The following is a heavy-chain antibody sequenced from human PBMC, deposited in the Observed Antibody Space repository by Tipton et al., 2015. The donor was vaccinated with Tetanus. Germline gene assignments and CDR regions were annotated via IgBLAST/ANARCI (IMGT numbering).Heavy chain of an antibody. CDR2: INYGGST. CDR3: ARGDYYGSGTYDV. Sequence: TLSLTCAVSGGSFSDYYWSWIRQPPGKRLEWIGEINYGGSTNYSPSLESRVTLSLDTTKKQVSLKLSSVTAADTAVYYCARGDYYGSGTYDVWGQGTTVTVPS. J-gene: IGHJ6*02. V-gene: IGHV4-34*01. D-gene: IGHD3-10*01. CDR1: GGSFSDYY.